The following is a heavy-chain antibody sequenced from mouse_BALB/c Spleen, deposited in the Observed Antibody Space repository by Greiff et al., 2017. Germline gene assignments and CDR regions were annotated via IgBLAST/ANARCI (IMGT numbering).Heavy chain of an antibody. CDR2: IWAGGST. D-gene: IGHD2-4*01. CDR1: GFSLTSYG. Sequence: VQLVESGPGLVAPSQSLSITCTVSGFSLTSYGVHWVRQPPGKGLEWLGVIWAGGSTNYNSALMSRLSISKDNSKSQVFLKMNSLQTDDTAMYYCARDRTMITYAMDYWGQGTSVTVSS. CDR3: ARDRTMITYAMDY. V-gene: IGHV2-9*02. J-gene: IGHJ4*01.